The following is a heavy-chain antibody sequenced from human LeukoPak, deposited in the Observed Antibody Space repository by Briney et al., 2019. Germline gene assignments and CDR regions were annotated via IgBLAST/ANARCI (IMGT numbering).Heavy chain of an antibody. V-gene: IGHV3-49*04. CDR1: GFTFSSYE. J-gene: IGHJ4*02. CDR2: IRSKACGGTT. Sequence: GGSLRLSCAASGFTFSSYEMNWVRQAPGKGLEWVGFIRSKACGGTTEYAASVKGRFTISRDDSKSIAYLQMNSLKTEDTAVYYCTSSRTTRYCSSTSCYDPPLIDYWGQGTLVTVSS. D-gene: IGHD2-2*01. CDR3: TSSRTTRYCSSTSCYDPPLIDY.